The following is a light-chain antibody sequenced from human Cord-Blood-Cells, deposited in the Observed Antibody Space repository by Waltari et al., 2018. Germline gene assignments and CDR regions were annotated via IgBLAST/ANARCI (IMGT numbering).Light chain of an antibody. CDR3: QQYNNWPPMYT. J-gene: IGKJ2*01. V-gene: IGKV3-15*01. CDR2: GAS. Sequence: EIVMTQSPATLSVSPGERATLSCRASQSVSSNLAWDQQKPGQAPRPLIYGASTRATGIPARFSGSGSGTEFTLTISSLQSEDFAVYYCQQYNNWPPMYTFGQGTKLEIK. CDR1: QSVSSN.